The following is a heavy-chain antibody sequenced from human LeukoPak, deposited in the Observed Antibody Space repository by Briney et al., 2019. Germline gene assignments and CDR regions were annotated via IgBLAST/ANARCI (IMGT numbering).Heavy chain of an antibody. D-gene: IGHD6-19*01. V-gene: IGHV1-2*04. CDR3: ARSLLGSSGSTGYFQH. J-gene: IGHJ1*01. CDR2: INPNSGGT. CDR1: GYTFTGYY. Sequence: GASVKVSCKASGYTFTGYYMHWVRQAPGQGLEWMGWINPNSGGTNYAQKFQGWVTMTRDTSISTAYMELSRLRSDDTAVYYCARSLLGSSGSTGYFQHWGQGTLVTVSS.